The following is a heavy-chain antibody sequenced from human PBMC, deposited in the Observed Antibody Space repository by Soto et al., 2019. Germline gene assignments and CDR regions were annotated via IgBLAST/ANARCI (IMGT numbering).Heavy chain of an antibody. CDR1: GFTFSTYS. D-gene: IGHD1-26*01. CDR2: ISPSSDAI. CDR3: AKDSRFAGSYYSLGILNY. V-gene: IGHV3-48*02. Sequence: GGSLRLSCAASGFTFSTYSMNWVRQAPGKGLEWVSYISPSSDAIYYADSVKGRFTISRDNAKNSLYLQMNSLRDGDTAVYYCAKDSRFAGSYYSLGILNYWGQGTLVTVSS. J-gene: IGHJ4*02.